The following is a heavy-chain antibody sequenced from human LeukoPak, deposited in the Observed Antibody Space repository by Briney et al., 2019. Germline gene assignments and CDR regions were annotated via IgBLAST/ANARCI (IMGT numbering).Heavy chain of an antibody. CDR2: IYTSGST. V-gene: IGHV4-61*02. CDR3: ARRGGGVTPLVYFDY. Sequence: SQTLSLTCTVSGGSLSSGSYYWSWIRQPAGKGLEWIGRIYTSGSTNYNPSLKSRVTISVDTSKNQFSLKLSSVTAADTAVYYCARRGGGVTPLVYFDYWGQGTLVTVSS. J-gene: IGHJ4*02. CDR1: GGSLSSGSYY. D-gene: IGHD2-21*02.